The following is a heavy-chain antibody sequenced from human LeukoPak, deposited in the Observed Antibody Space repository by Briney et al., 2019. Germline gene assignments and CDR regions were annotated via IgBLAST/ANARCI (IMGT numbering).Heavy chain of an antibody. Sequence: PGRSLRLSCVGSGFIFSDFAMHWVRQAPGRGLEWVAVISHDGTSKFFVDSVSGRLTVSRDNSQGHFSIYRDNSQNTLFLQLNNVRPEDTAVYYCATARMKLNSGSHYIGAFDLWGQGTGVTVSS. CDR2: ISHDGTSK. V-gene: IGHV3-30*04. CDR3: ATARMKLNSGSHYIGAFDL. J-gene: IGHJ3*01. D-gene: IGHD3-10*01. CDR1: GFIFSDFA.